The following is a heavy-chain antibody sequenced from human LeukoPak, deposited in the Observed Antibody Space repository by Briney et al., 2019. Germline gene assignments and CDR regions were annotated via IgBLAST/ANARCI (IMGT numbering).Heavy chain of an antibody. CDR1: GFTFSSYS. D-gene: IGHD1-1*01. J-gene: IGHJ6*03. V-gene: IGHV3-48*01. Sequence: GSLRLSFAASGFTFSSYSMNWVRQAPGKGLEWVSYISSSSSSIYYADSVKGRFTISRDNAKNSLYLQMNSLRAEDTAVYYCARVEWPDYYMDVWGKGTTVTVSS. CDR3: ARVEWPDYYMDV. CDR2: ISSSSSSI.